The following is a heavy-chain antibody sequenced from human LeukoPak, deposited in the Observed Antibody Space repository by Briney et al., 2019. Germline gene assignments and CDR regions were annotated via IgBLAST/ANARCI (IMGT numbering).Heavy chain of an antibody. D-gene: IGHD2-21*02. V-gene: IGHV3-23*01. CDR2: ISGSGGST. Sequence: GGSLRLSCAASGFTFSSYAMSWVRQAPGEGLEWVSVISGSGGSTYYADSVKGRFTISRDNSKNTLYLQMNSLRAEDTAVYYCAKGLSIVVVTAMNYWGQGTLGTVSS. CDR3: AKGLSIVVVTAMNY. J-gene: IGHJ4*02. CDR1: GFTFSSYA.